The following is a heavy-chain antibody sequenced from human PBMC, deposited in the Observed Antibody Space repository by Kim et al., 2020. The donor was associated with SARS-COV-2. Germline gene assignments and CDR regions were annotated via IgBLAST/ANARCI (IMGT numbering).Heavy chain of an antibody. CDR3: AKDRLDSSGYYLRSAEYFQH. CDR1: GFTFSSYG. V-gene: IGHV3-30*18. CDR2: ISYDGSNK. D-gene: IGHD3-22*01. J-gene: IGHJ1*01. Sequence: GGSLRLSCAASGFTFSSYGMHWVRQAPGKGLEWVAVISYDGSNKYYADSVKGRFTISRDNSKNTLYLQMNSLRAEDTAVYYCAKDRLDSSGYYLRSAEYFQHWGQGTLVTVSS.